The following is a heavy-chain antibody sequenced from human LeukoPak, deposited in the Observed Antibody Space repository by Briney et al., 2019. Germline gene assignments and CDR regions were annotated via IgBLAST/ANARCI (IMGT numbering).Heavy chain of an antibody. CDR3: AMEGHYYDSSGYYGY. CDR2: IIPILGIA. Sequence: SVKVSCKASGGTFSSYAISWVRQAPGQGLEWMGRIIPILGIANYAQKFQGRVTITADKSTRTAYMELSSLRSEDTAVYYCAMEGHYYDSSGYYGYWGQGTLVTVSS. D-gene: IGHD3-22*01. V-gene: IGHV1-69*04. J-gene: IGHJ4*02. CDR1: GGTFSSYA.